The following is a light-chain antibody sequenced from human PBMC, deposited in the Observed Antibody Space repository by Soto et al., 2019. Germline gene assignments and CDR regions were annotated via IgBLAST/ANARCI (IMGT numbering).Light chain of an antibody. J-gene: IGKJ1*01. CDR3: PQYCSLITST. CDR1: QSVSSSY. CDR2: GAS. Sequence: ELVLTHPPGNLSSAPGNLATLSCRTIQSVSSSYLAWYQQKPGQAPRLLIYGASSRATGIPDRFSGSGSGTDFTLTISCLEPEDFAVYYCPQYCSLITSTFCQGTKADIK. V-gene: IGKV3-20*01.